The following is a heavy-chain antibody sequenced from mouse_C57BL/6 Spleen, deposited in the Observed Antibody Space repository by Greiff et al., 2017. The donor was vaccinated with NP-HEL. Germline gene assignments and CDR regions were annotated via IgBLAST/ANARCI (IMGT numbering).Heavy chain of an antibody. CDR3: ARAVYYDYDAMDY. Sequence: EVMLVESEGGLVQPGSSMKLSCTASGFTFSDYYMAWVRQVPEKGLEWVANINYDGSSTYYLDSLKSRFIISRDNAKNILYLQMSSLKSEDTATYYCARAVYYDYDAMDYWGQGTSVTVSS. CDR2: INYDGSST. D-gene: IGHD2-1*01. J-gene: IGHJ4*01. CDR1: GFTFSDYY. V-gene: IGHV5-16*01.